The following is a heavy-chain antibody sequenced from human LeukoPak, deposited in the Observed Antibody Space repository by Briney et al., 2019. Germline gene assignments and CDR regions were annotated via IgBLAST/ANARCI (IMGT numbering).Heavy chain of an antibody. CDR2: ISSDGDST. V-gene: IGHV3-64*01. CDR3: ARSEQQDFGDYEFDY. D-gene: IGHD4-17*01. Sequence: GGSLRLACAASGFTFSTYAMHWVRQAPGKGLEYVSAISSDGDSTYYANSVKGRFAISRDNSKNTLYLQMGSLRAEDMAVYYCARSEQQDFGDYEFDYWGQGTLVTVSS. J-gene: IGHJ4*02. CDR1: GFTFSTYA.